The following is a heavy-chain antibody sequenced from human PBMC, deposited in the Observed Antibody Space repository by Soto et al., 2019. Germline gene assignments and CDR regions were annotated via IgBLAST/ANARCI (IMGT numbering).Heavy chain of an antibody. J-gene: IGHJ4*02. CDR1: GLTFGSYT. CDR3: VTPPSSRRNIYFDY. D-gene: IGHD6-13*01. Sequence: GGSLIVSCTASGLTFGSYTRNWVRQAPGKGLEWVCSISSGGDYINYADSPNHRFTISRENATTTVFLHLNSLTAEATAIYYCVTPPSSRRNIYFDYWGLGIPVTVSS. CDR2: ISSGGDYI. V-gene: IGHV3-21*01.